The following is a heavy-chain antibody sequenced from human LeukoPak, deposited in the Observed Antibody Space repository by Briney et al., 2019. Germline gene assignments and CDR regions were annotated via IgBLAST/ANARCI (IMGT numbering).Heavy chain of an antibody. CDR2: FYHNGNT. D-gene: IGHD3-10*01. CDR3: SSGSLYYPSN. V-gene: IGHV4-59*04. CDR1: GGSISSYY. Sequence: PSETLSLTCTVSGGSISSYYWGWIRQPPGKGLEWIGSFYHNGNTHYNPSLKSRVSILVDTSRNQFSLRLSSVTATDTAVYYCSSGSLYYPSNWGQGTLVTVSS. J-gene: IGHJ4*02.